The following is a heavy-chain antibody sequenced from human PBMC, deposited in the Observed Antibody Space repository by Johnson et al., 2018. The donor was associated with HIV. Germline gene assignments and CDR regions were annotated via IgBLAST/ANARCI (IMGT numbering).Heavy chain of an antibody. CDR1: GFTFSNYG. V-gene: IGHV3-30*02. CDR2: IRYDESNK. D-gene: IGHD1-1*01. J-gene: IGHJ3*02. Sequence: QVQLVESGGGVVQPGGSLILSCAASGFTFSNYGMHWVRQAPGKGLEWVAFIRYDESNKYYADSLKGRFTISRDNSKNTLYLQMNSLRAEDTAVYYCANPTGSDAFDIWGQGTMVTVSS. CDR3: ANPTGSDAFDI.